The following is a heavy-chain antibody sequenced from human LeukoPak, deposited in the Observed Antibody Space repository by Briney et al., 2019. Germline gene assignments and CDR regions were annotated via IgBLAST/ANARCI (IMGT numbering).Heavy chain of an antibody. CDR1: GGSIRSYY. D-gene: IGHD3-9*01. V-gene: IGHV4-59*01. J-gene: IGHJ6*02. CDR2: IYYSGST. Sequence: SETLSLTCTVSGGSIRSYYWNWIRQPPGKGLEWIGYIYYSGSTNYNPSLKSRVTISVDTSKNQSSLKLSSVTAADTAVYYCARENKDILTGYSYGMDVWGQGTTVTVSS. CDR3: ARENKDILTGYSYGMDV.